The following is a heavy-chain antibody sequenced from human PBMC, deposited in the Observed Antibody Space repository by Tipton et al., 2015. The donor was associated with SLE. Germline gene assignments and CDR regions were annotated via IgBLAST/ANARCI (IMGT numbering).Heavy chain of an antibody. Sequence: TLSLTCTVSGDSLTYSNYNWGWIRQSPGKGLEWVGSISYSGDTNYNPSLMSRVTIPRDTSKNQFSLKLSFVTAADTAVYYCTRGALLLWFGDWGQGTRVTVSS. J-gene: IGHJ4*02. CDR3: TRGALLLWFGD. D-gene: IGHD3-10*01. CDR1: GDSLTYSNYN. V-gene: IGHV4-39*07. CDR2: ISYSGDT.